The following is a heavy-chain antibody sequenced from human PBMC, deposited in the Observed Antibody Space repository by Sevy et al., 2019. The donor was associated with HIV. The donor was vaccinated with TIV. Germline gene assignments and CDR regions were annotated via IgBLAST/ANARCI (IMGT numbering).Heavy chain of an antibody. CDR3: AKDGGSGSDMDV. V-gene: IGHV3-43*01. D-gene: IGHD3-10*01. CDR1: GFTFDDYT. CDR2: ISWDGGST. Sequence: GGSLRLSCAASGFTFDDYTMHWVRQAPGKGLEWVSLISWDGGSTYYADSVKGRFTISRDNSKNSLYLQMNSLRTEDTALYYCAKDGGSGSDMDVWGQGTTVTVSS. J-gene: IGHJ6*02.